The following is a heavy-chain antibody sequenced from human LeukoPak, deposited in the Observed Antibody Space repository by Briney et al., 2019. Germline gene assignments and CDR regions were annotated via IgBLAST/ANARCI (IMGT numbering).Heavy chain of an antibody. V-gene: IGHV3-11*01. CDR3: ARVQSGYYISDY. J-gene: IGHJ4*02. CDR2: ISDSGTTI. Sequence: GGSLRLSCVATGFTFSDYYMSWIRQAPGKGLEWISCISDSGTTIKYTDSVKGRFTISRDNGRISLDLQMNSLRAEDTAVYYCARVQSGYYISDYWGQGTRVTVSS. D-gene: IGHD3-3*01. CDR1: GFTFSDYY.